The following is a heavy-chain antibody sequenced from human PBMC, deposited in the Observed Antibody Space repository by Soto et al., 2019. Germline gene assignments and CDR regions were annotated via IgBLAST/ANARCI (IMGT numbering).Heavy chain of an antibody. J-gene: IGHJ4*02. Sequence: PSETLSLTCTVSGGSISSYYWSWIRQPPGKGLEWIGHIYYSGSTNYNPSLKSRVTISVDTSKNQFSLKLSSVTAADTAVYYRASFKSLGVSYYFDYWGQGTLVTVSS. CDR3: ASFKSLGVSYYFDY. CDR1: GGSISSYY. V-gene: IGHV4-59*01. CDR2: IYYSGST. D-gene: IGHD3-16*02.